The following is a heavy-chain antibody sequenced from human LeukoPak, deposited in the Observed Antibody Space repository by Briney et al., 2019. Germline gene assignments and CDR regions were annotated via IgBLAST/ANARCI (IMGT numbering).Heavy chain of an antibody. V-gene: IGHV3-74*01. D-gene: IGHD3-3*01. CDR1: GFTFSSYG. J-gene: IGHJ4*02. CDR3: ARASASHFYYDFWSGYPGY. CDR2: INSDGSST. Sequence: GGSLRLSCAASGFTFSSYGMHWVRQAPGKGLVWVSRINSDGSSTSYADSVKGRFTISRDNAKNTLYLQMNSLRAEDTAVYYCARASASHFYYDFWSGYPGYWGQGTLVTVSS.